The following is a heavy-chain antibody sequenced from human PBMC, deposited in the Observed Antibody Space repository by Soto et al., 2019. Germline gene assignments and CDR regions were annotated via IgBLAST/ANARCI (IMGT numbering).Heavy chain of an antibody. CDR1: GFSLSVYGVR. CDR3: AHTKDSSGFLTS. CDR2: IHWNDDK. Sequence: SGPTLVNPTQTLTLTCSFSGFSLSVYGVRVIWFRQPPGETLEWLALIHWNDDKRYSPYLKSRLTITKDTSKNQVVLTLTNLDPLDAGTYFCAHTKDSSGFLTSWGQGILVTVSS. J-gene: IGHJ5*02. D-gene: IGHD3-22*01. V-gene: IGHV2-5*01.